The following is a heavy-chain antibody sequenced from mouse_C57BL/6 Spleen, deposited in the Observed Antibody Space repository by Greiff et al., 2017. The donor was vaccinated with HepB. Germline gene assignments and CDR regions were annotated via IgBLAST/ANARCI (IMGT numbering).Heavy chain of an antibody. CDR3: ARLVTTRFDY. D-gene: IGHD2-2*01. J-gene: IGHJ2*01. CDR2: IYPGSGST. Sequence: QVQLQQSGAELVKPGASVKMSCKASGYTFTSYWITWVTQRPGQGLEWLGDIYPGSGSTNYNEKFKSKATLTVDTSSSTAYMQLSSLTSEDSAVYYCARLVTTRFDYWGQGTTLTVSS. V-gene: IGHV1-55*01. CDR1: GYTFTSYW.